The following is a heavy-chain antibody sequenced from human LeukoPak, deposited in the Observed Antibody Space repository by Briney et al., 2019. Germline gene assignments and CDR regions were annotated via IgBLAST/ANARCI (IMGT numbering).Heavy chain of an antibody. J-gene: IGHJ5*02. Sequence: GGSLRLSCAASGFTFSDYYMSWIRQAPGKGLEWVSYISSSSSYTNYADSVKGRFTISRDNAKNSLYLQMNSLRAADTAVYYCARAGYGDFWSGYYSAKSGNNWFDPWGQGTLVTVSS. CDR2: ISSSSSYT. CDR1: GFTFSDYY. CDR3: ARAGYGDFWSGYYSAKSGNNWFDP. D-gene: IGHD3-3*01. V-gene: IGHV3-11*06.